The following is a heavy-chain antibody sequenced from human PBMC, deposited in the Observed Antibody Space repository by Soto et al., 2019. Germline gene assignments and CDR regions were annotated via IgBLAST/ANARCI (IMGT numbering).Heavy chain of an antibody. CDR3: ARGGITMAWNYYYYGMDV. V-gene: IGHV4-39*02. CDR1: GGSISTPGYS. CDR2: IIPTGST. Sequence: SETLSLTCTVSGGSISTPGYSWGWIRQPPGKGLEWVGEIIPTGSTTYNPSLKSRLSFSLDTSKNHFSLNLSSVSVADTAVYYCARGGITMAWNYYYYGMDVWGQGTTVTVSS. J-gene: IGHJ6*02. D-gene: IGHD1-20*01.